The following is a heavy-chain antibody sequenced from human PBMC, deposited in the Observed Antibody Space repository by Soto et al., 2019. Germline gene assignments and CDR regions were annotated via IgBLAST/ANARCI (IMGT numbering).Heavy chain of an antibody. CDR2: IYYSGST. CDR3: ARQDSSSWSNNWNDPFDY. J-gene: IGHJ4*02. Sequence: QLQLQESGPGLVKPSETLSLTCTVSGGSISSSSYYWGWIRQPPGKGLEWIGSIYYSGSTYYNPSLKSRVTISVDTSKNQFSLKLSSVTAADTAVYYCARQDSSSWSNNWNDPFDYWGQGTLVTVSS. V-gene: IGHV4-39*01. CDR1: GGSISSSSYY. D-gene: IGHD6-13*01.